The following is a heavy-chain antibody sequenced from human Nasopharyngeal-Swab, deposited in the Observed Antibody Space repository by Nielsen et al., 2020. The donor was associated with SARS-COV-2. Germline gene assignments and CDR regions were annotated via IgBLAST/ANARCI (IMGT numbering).Heavy chain of an antibody. CDR1: GYTFTSYA. V-gene: IGHV1-3*01. J-gene: IGHJ4*02. D-gene: IGHD3-3*01. Sequence: ASVKVSCRASGYTFTSYAMHWVRQAPGQRLEWMGWINAGNGNTKYSQKFQGRVTITRDTSASTAYMELSSLRSEDTAVYYCARAYDFWSGPPFDYWGQGTLVTVSS. CDR2: INAGNGNT. CDR3: ARAYDFWSGPPFDY.